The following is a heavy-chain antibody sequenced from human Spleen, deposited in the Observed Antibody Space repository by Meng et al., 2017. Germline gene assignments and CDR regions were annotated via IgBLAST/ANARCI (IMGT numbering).Heavy chain of an antibody. CDR1: GFTFSSYE. Sequence: GGSLRLSCAASGFTFSSYEMNWVRQAPGKGLEWVSYISSSGSTIYYADSVKGRFTISRDNARNSLYLQMNSLRAEDTAVYYCARRSGYGAIDYWGQGTLVTVSS. J-gene: IGHJ4*02. CDR2: ISSSGSTI. V-gene: IGHV3-48*03. CDR3: ARRSGYGAIDY. D-gene: IGHD4-17*01.